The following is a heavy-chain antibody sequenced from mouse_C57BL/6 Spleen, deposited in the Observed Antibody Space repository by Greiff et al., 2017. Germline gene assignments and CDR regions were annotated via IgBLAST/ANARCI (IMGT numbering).Heavy chain of an antibody. V-gene: IGHV5-12*01. CDR2: ISNGGGST. CDR1: GFTFSDYY. J-gene: IGHJ1*03. D-gene: IGHD1-1*01. CDR3: ARQFMTTVVASRYVDV. Sequence: EVKLVESGGGLVQPGGSLKLSCAASGFTFSDYYMYWVRQTPEKRLEWVAYISNGGGSTYYPDTVKGRFTISRDNAKNTLYLQMRRLKSEDTAMYYCARQFMTTVVASRYVDVWGTGTTGTVSS.